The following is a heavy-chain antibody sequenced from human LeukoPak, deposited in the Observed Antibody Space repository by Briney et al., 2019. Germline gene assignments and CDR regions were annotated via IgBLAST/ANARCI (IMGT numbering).Heavy chain of an antibody. V-gene: IGHV4-34*01. Sequence: PSETLSLTCAVYGGSFSGYYWSWIRQPPGKGLEWIGEINHSGSTNYNPSLTSRVTISVDTSKNQFSLQLISVTAADTATTHWTRSAASVFQLDYWGQGTLVTVSS. CDR2: INHSGST. CDR1: GGSFSGYY. CDR3: TRSAASVFQLDY. J-gene: IGHJ4*02.